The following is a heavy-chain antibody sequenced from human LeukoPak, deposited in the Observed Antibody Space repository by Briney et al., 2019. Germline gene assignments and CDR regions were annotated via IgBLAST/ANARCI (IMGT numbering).Heavy chain of an antibody. CDR2: ISAYNGNT. D-gene: IGHD3-3*01. J-gene: IGHJ6*03. CDR1: GYTFTSYG. CDR3: ARMYYDFWSGYPSYYYYMDV. V-gene: IGHV1-18*01. Sequence: GASVKVSCKASGYTFTSYGISWVRQAPGQGLEWMGWISAYNGNTNYAQKLQGRVTMTTDTSTSTAYMELRSLRSDDTAVYYCARMYYDFWSGYPSYYYYMDVWGKGTTVTVSS.